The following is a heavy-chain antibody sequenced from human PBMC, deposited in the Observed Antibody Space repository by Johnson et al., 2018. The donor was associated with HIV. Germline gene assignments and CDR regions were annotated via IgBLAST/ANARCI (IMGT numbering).Heavy chain of an antibody. CDR1: GCTFSDDY. D-gene: IGHD7-27*01. Sequence: VQLVESGGGLVQPGGDLRLSCEASGCTFSDDYMDWVRQAPGEGPEWVGRTRNKANSYTTEYAASVKGRFTISRDDSKNSLYLQMNSLKTEDTAVYYCAKIPGSNCGSPDAFDVWGQGTMVTVSS. J-gene: IGHJ3*01. V-gene: IGHV3-72*01. CDR2: TRNKANSYTT. CDR3: AKIPGSNCGSPDAFDV.